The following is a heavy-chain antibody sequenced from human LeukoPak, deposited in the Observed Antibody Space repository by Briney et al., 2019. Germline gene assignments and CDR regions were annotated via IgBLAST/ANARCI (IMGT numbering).Heavy chain of an antibody. J-gene: IGHJ4*02. CDR2: IYTSGST. CDR1: GGSISSGSYY. Sequence: SETLSLTCTVSGGSISSGSYYWSWIRQPAGKGLEWIGRIYTSGSTNYNPPLKSRVTISVDTSKNQFSLKLSSVTAADTAVYYCARATWELLGERFDYWGQGTLVTVSS. V-gene: IGHV4-61*02. CDR3: ARATWELLGERFDY. D-gene: IGHD1-26*01.